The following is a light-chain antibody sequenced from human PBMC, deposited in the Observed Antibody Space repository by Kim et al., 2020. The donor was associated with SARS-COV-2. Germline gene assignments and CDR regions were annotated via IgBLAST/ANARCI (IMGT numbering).Light chain of an antibody. CDR2: KAS. CDR1: QTIGNW. J-gene: IGKJ2*03. V-gene: IGKV1-5*03. CDR3: QQFDSSPSS. Sequence: SASVGDRVTITCRASQTIGNWLAWYQHKSGKAPKLLIYKASSLESGVPSRFSDSGSGTEFTLTISSLQPDDFATYYCQQFDSSPSSFGQGTKLEI.